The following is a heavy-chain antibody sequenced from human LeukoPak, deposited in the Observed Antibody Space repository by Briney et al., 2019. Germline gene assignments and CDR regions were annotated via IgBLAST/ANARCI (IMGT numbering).Heavy chain of an antibody. D-gene: IGHD2-15*01. CDR3: ARVGCNGGPCNYQFDFDY. J-gene: IGHJ4*02. V-gene: IGHV4-34*01. CDR1: GGSFSDYY. CDR2: INHSGST. Sequence: SETLSLTCGVYGGSFSDYYWSWIRQPPGKGLEWIGEINHSGSTNYNPSLKSRVTISVDTSKNQFSLKLSSVTAADTAVYYCARVGCNGGPCNYQFDFDYWGQGILVTGSS.